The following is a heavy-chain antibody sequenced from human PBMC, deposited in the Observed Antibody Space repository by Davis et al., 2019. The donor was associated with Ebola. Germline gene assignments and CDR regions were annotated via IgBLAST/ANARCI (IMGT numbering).Heavy chain of an antibody. CDR1: GLSVSSCA. CDR2: IGSDSGT. V-gene: IGHV3-23*01. CDR3: VKDQGSGYTNYYFHGMDV. D-gene: IGHD5-12*01. Sequence: PGGSLRLSCVVSGLSVSSCAMSWVRQAPGKGPEWVSGIGSDSGTHYADSVKGRFTISRDDSKNTVYLQMNSLRGEDTAVYYCVKDQGSGYTNYYFHGMDVWGHGTTVTVSS. J-gene: IGHJ6*02.